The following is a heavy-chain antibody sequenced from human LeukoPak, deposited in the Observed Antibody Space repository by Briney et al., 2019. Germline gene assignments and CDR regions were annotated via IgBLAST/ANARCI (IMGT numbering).Heavy chain of an antibody. D-gene: IGHD6-6*01. V-gene: IGHV4-39*07. J-gene: IGHJ6*03. CDR1: GASINIYTYY. Sequence: PSETLSLTCTVSGASINIYTYYWGWIRQPPGKGLEWIGRIYTSGSTNYNPSLKSRVTISVDTSKNQFSLKLSSVTAADTAVYYCARAEGSSLSYYYYMDVWGKGTTVTVSS. CDR3: ARAEGSSLSYYYYMDV. CDR2: IYTSGST.